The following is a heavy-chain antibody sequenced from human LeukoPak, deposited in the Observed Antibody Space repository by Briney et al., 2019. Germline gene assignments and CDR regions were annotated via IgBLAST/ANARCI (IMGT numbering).Heavy chain of an antibody. V-gene: IGHV1-2*02. CDR2: INPNSGGT. D-gene: IGHD6-13*01. J-gene: IGHJ4*02. Sequence: GAAVKVSCKASGYTFTDYYLHWVRQAPGQGLEWMGCINPNSGGTYYVQKFQGRVTMTRNTSISTAYMEVSRRRSDDTAVYYCAREHSSSLTFDYWGQGTLVTVSS. CDR3: AREHSSSLTFDY. CDR1: GYTFTDYY.